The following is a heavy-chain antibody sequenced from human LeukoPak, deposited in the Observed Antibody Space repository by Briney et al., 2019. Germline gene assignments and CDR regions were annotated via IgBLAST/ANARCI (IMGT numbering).Heavy chain of an antibody. D-gene: IGHD3-16*01. CDR2: ISSGGTT. Sequence: GGSLRLSCAATGLIVSGNYMSWVRQAPGEGLDWVSLISSGGTTYYADSVKDRFSISRDNSKNTLYLQMSSLRAEDTAVYYCARAGLWELDAFDIWGQGTLVTVSS. CDR1: GLIVSGNY. J-gene: IGHJ3*02. V-gene: IGHV3-66*01. CDR3: ARAGLWELDAFDI.